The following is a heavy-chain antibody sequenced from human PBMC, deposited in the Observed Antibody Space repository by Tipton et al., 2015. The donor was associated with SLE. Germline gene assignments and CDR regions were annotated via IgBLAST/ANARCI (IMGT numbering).Heavy chain of an antibody. D-gene: IGHD3-10*01. CDR2: ITTAGDT. CDR1: GFTLNNYH. V-gene: IGHV3-13*01. Sequence: SLRLSCTASGFTLNNYHMHWVRQVPGNGLEWVSGITTAGDTYYLDSVKGRFTISRETAKNSLYLQMDSLRAGDTAVYYCVRRRNYLDVWGTGTTAIVSS. J-gene: IGHJ6*03. CDR3: VRRRNYLDV.